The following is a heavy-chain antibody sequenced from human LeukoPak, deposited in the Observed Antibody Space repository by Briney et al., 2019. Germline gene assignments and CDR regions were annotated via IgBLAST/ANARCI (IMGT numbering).Heavy chain of an antibody. D-gene: IGHD1-26*01. CDR1: GYTFTGYY. V-gene: IGHV1-2*02. Sequence: ASVKVSCKASGYTFTGYYMHWVRQAPGQGLEWMGWINPNSGGTNYAQKFQGRVTMTRDTSISTAYMELSRLRSDDTAAYYCARDFSRIVGASLGYWGQGTLVTVSS. CDR3: ARDFSRIVGASLGY. J-gene: IGHJ4*02. CDR2: INPNSGGT.